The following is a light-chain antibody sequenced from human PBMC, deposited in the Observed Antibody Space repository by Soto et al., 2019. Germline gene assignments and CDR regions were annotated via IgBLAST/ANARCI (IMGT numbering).Light chain of an antibody. CDR3: QQYIRLWT. CDR2: KAS. V-gene: IGKV1-5*03. Sequence: DIQMTQSPSTLSASVGDRVTITCRASQSISNWLAWYQQKPGKAPKLLIYKASSLESGVPSRFSGSGSGTEFTLTISSLQPDDFATYYCQQYIRLWTFGQGTKVEIK. CDR1: QSISNW. J-gene: IGKJ1*01.